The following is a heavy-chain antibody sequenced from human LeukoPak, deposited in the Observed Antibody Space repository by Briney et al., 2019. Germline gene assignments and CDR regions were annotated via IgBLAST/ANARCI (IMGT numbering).Heavy chain of an antibody. CDR3: ARKKSMSPYYYYGMDV. CDR2: INPSGGST. D-gene: IGHD2/OR15-2a*01. J-gene: IGHJ6*02. CDR1: GYTFTSYY. V-gene: IGHV1-46*01. Sequence: GASVKVSCKASGYTFTSYYMHWVRQAPGQGLEWMGIINPSGGSTSYAQKFQGRVTMTRNTSISTAYMELSSLRSEDTAVYYCARKKSMSPYYYYGMDVWGQGTTVTVSS.